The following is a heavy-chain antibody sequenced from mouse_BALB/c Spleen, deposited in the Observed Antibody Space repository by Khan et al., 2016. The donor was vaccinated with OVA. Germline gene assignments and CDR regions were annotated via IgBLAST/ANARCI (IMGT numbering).Heavy chain of an antibody. D-gene: IGHD2-10*01. J-gene: IGHJ4*01. CDR1: GFSLTNYG. Sequence: QVQLKQSGPGLVAPSQSLSITCTISGFSLTNYGVHWVRQPPGKGLEWLVVIWSDGSTTYDSALQSRLSISKDNSKSQVFLKMNSLQTDDTAMYYCARQPYYHYYIMDYWGQGTSITVSS. CDR3: ARQPYYHYYIMDY. CDR2: IWSDGST. V-gene: IGHV2-6-1*01.